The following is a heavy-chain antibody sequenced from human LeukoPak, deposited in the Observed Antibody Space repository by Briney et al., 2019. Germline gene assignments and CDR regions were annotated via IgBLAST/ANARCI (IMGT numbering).Heavy chain of an antibody. D-gene: IGHD2-2*01. CDR2: ISYDGSNK. CDR3: ARGTRGFDY. CDR1: GFTFSSYA. Sequence: GGSLRLSCAASGFTFSSYAMHWVRQAPGKGLEWVAVISYDGSNKYYADSVKGRFTISRDNSKNTLYLQMNSLRAEDTAVYYCARGTRGFDYWGQGTLVTVSS. V-gene: IGHV3-30-3*01. J-gene: IGHJ4*02.